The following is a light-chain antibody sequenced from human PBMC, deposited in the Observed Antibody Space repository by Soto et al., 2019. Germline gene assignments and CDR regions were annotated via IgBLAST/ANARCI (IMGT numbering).Light chain of an antibody. V-gene: IGKV3-15*01. CDR1: QGIGDT. CDR2: GAS. Sequence: EVVMTQSPATLSVSPGEGVTLSCRASQGIGDTLAWYQHKPGQAPRLLIYGASTRATGIPARFSGSGSGTEFTLTISSLQSEDFAVYFCQQYNNWPPWTFGQGTKVDIK. J-gene: IGKJ1*01. CDR3: QQYNNWPPWT.